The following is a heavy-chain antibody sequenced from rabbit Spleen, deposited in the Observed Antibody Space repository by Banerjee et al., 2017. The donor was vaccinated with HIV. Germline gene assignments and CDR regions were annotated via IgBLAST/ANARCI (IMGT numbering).Heavy chain of an antibody. J-gene: IGHJ6*01. CDR2: MNTATGKA. Sequence: QEQLVESGGGLVKPGGSLTLTCKASELSFSDRDVMCWVRQAPGKGLEWIACMNTATGKAVYASWAKGRFTISKTSSTPVTLQMSSLTAADTATYFCARRPAPTNGDLMGRLDLWGPGTLVTVS. D-gene: IGHD2-1*01. CDR3: ARRPAPTNGDLMGRLDL. V-gene: IGHV1S45*01. CDR1: ELSFSDRDV.